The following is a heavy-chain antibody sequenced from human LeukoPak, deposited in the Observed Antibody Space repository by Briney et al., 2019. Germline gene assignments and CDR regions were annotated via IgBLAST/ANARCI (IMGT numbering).Heavy chain of an antibody. J-gene: IGHJ5*02. CDR2: IYTSGST. V-gene: IGHV4-61*02. Sequence: PSQTLSLTCTVSGGSISSGSYYWSWIRQPAGKGLEWIGRIYTSGSTNYNPSLKSRVTISVDTSKNQFSLKLSSVTAADTAVYYCARTDYGLNWFDPWGQGTLVTVSS. CDR3: ARTDYGLNWFDP. D-gene: IGHD4-17*01. CDR1: GGSISSGSYY.